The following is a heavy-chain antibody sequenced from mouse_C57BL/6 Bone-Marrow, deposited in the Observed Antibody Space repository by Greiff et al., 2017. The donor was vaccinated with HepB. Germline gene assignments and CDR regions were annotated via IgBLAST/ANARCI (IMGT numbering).Heavy chain of an antibody. CDR2: ISYDGSN. V-gene: IGHV3-6*01. Sequence: DVQLVESGPGLVKPSQSLSLTCSVTGYSITSGYYWNWIRQFPGNKLEWMGYISYDGSNNYNPSLKNRISITRDISKNQFFLKLNSVTTEDTATYYCARGLYYGYDDAMDYWGQGTSVTVSS. CDR3: ARGLYYGYDDAMDY. J-gene: IGHJ4*01. CDR1: GYSITSGYY. D-gene: IGHD2-2*01.